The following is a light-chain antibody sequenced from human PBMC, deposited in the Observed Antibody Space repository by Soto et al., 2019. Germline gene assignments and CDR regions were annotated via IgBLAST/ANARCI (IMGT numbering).Light chain of an antibody. V-gene: IGKV3-20*01. CDR3: QQYGASPYT. Sequence: EIVLTQSPGTLSLSPGERATLSCRASQSVSSTYLAWYQQKPGQAPRLLIYGASSSATGIPDRFSGSGSGTDFTLTIRRLEPEDFAVYYCQQYGASPYTFGQGTKLETK. J-gene: IGKJ2*01. CDR2: GAS. CDR1: QSVSSTY.